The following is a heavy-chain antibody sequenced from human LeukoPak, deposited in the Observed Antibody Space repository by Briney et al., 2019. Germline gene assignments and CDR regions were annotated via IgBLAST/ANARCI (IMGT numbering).Heavy chain of an antibody. CDR2: IYPGDSDT. J-gene: IGHJ4*02. CDR3: ARSRGTTIGPTDY. Sequence: GESLKISCKGSGYSFTSYWIGWVRQMPGKGLELMGIIYPGDSDTRYSPSFQGQVTISADKSISTAYLQRSSLKASDTAMYYCARSRGTTIGPTDYWGQGTLVTVSS. V-gene: IGHV5-51*01. D-gene: IGHD1-7*01. CDR1: GYSFTSYW.